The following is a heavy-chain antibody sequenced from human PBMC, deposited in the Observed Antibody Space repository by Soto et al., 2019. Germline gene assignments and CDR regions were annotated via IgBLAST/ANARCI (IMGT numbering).Heavy chain of an antibody. J-gene: IGHJ3*02. CDR3: ARDVCGGACFGGASDI. Sequence: QLVESGGGLVKPGGSLRLSCEASDFSLKDYQMMWFRQVPEQGLQWISYITTGGTTYSSTAVRGRFSISRDSVTNALYLEMNNLRAEDTALYYCARDVCGGACFGGASDIWGQGTMVTVSS. CDR1: DFSLKDYQ. D-gene: IGHD2-21*01. V-gene: IGHV3-11*01. CDR2: ITTGGTT.